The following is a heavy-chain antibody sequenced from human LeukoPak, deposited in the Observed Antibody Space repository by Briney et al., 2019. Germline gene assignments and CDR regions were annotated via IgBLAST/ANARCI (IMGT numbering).Heavy chain of an antibody. V-gene: IGHV3-30*02. CDR3: AKDTPDRSVTGDVFDI. J-gene: IGHJ3*02. D-gene: IGHD6-19*01. CDR2: IRYDGSNA. CDR1: GVNFRNYG. Sequence: GGGLRLSCVASGVNFRNYGIHWVRQAPGKGLEWVAFIRYDGSNANYANSVKGRFTISRDNSQNTVFLQMSLLRIEDTAVYYCAKDTPDRSVTGDVFDIWGQGTMVTVSS.